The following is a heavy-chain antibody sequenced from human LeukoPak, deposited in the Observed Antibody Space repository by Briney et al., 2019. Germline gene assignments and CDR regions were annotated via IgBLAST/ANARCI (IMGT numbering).Heavy chain of an antibody. CDR1: GFTFSSYG. D-gene: IGHD2-21*02. CDR3: ARGYCGGDCYGD. Sequence: GGSLRLSCAASGFTFSSYGMHWVRQAPGKGLDWVAVISNDGSKKYYADSVKGRFTISRDNTKSSLYLQMNSLRVEDMAVYYCARGYCGGDCYGDWGQGTLVTVSS. CDR2: ISNDGSKK. V-gene: IGHV3-30*03. J-gene: IGHJ1*01.